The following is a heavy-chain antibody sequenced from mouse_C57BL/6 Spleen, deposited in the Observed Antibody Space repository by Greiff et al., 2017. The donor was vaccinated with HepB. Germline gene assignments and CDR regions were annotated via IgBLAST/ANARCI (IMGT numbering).Heavy chain of an antibody. D-gene: IGHD2-1*01. CDR3: GGNGYFDV. Sequence: QVQLQQPGAELVRPGTSVKLSCKASGYTFTSYWMHWVKQRPGQGLEWIGVIDPSDSYTNYNQKFKGKATLTVDTSSSTAYMQLSSLTSEDSAVYYCGGNGYFDVWGTGTTVTVSS. V-gene: IGHV1-59*01. CDR2: IDPSDSYT. CDR1: GYTFTSYW. J-gene: IGHJ1*03.